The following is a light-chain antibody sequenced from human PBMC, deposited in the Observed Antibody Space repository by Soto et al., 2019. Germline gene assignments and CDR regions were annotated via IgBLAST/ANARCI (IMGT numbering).Light chain of an antibody. CDR1: QSISTS. CDR3: QQYQSYSPWT. CDR2: DAS. V-gene: IGKV1-5*01. J-gene: IGKJ1*01. Sequence: DIQITQSPPTLSALVLDIVTITCRASQSISTSLAWYQQKPGKAPKLLIYDASSLESGVPSRFSGSGSGTEFTLTISSLQPDDFATYYCQQYQSYSPWTFGQGTKVDIK.